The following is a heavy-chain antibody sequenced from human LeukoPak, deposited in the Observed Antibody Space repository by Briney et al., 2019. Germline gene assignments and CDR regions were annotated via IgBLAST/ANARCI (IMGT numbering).Heavy chain of an antibody. CDR2: IYHSGST. D-gene: IGHD6-19*01. Sequence: SGTLSLTCAVSGGSISSSNRWSWVRQPPGKGLEWIGEIYHSGSTYYNPSLKSRVTISVDTSKNQFSLKLSSVTAADTAVYYCARVIAVAHAFDIWGQGTMVTVSS. J-gene: IGHJ3*02. CDR3: ARVIAVAHAFDI. CDR1: GGSISSSNR. V-gene: IGHV4-4*02.